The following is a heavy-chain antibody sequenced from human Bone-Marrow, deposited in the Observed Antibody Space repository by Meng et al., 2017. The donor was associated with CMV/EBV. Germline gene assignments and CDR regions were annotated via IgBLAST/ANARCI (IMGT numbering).Heavy chain of an antibody. V-gene: IGHV1-2*02. CDR1: GYTFSDYY. CDR3: AREGYSSSSKLDY. CDR2: VHAKTGVT. D-gene: IGHD6-6*01. Sequence: ASVKVSCKASGYTFSDYYMHWLRQAPGLGLEWMGCVHAKTGVTKYAQEFQGRVTMTRDTSISTVYMELSRLRPDDTAVFYCAREGYSSSSKLDYWGQGTLVTVSS. J-gene: IGHJ4*02.